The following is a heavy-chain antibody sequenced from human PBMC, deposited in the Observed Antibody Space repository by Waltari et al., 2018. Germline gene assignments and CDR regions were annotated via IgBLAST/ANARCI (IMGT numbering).Heavy chain of an antibody. D-gene: IGHD4-17*01. CDR3: TREGLYGDYEVDY. CDR2: IRSKAYGGTT. J-gene: IGHJ4*02. Sequence: EVQLVESGGGLVQPGRSLRLSCTASGFTFGDYAMSWVRPAPGKGLEWVGFIRSKAYGGTTEYAASVKGRFTISRDDSKSIAYLQMNSLKTEDTAVYYCTREGLYGDYEVDYWGQGTLVTVSS. CDR1: GFTFGDYA. V-gene: IGHV3-49*04.